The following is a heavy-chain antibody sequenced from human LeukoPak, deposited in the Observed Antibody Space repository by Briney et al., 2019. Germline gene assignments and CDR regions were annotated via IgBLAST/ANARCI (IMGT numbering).Heavy chain of an antibody. V-gene: IGHV3-30-3*01. D-gene: IGHD3-3*01. CDR1: GFTFSTYW. J-gene: IGHJ6*02. CDR2: ISYDGSNK. Sequence: GGSLRLSCAASGFTFSTYWMSWVRQAPGKGLEWVAVISYDGSNKYYADSVKGRFTISRDNSKNTLYLQMNSLRAEDTAVYYCARDYDFWSGSVNYYYYYGMDVWGQGTTVTVSS. CDR3: ARDYDFWSGSVNYYYYYGMDV.